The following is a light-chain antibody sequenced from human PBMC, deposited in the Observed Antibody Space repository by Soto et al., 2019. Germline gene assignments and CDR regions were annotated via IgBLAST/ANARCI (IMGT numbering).Light chain of an antibody. V-gene: IGKV1-5*03. Sequence: DIQMTQSPSTLSASVGDRVSITCRASQSISRQLAWYQHKPGKVPNLLIYQASNLETGVPSRFTGSGSGTEFTISISILQPDDLATYYGLQYQRYCTFSQGTKVE. CDR3: LQYQRYCT. CDR1: QSISRQ. J-gene: IGKJ1*01. CDR2: QAS.